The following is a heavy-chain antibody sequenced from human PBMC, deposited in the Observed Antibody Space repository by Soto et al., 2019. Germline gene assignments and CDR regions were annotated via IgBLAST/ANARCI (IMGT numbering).Heavy chain of an antibody. CDR3: APDSGYGLGASVNHYLDH. CDR2: IKLDASEK. CDR1: GFSFGYYW. V-gene: IGHV3-7*01. J-gene: IGHJ4*01. D-gene: IGHD3-10*01. Sequence: PVGSLRLSCAASGFSFGYYWMSWVRQAPRKGLEWLATIKLDASEKKYVDSVKGRFTLSRDNAKNTLYLQMDSLRVEDTAVYYCAPDSGYGLGASVNHYLDHWVRGPLVSV.